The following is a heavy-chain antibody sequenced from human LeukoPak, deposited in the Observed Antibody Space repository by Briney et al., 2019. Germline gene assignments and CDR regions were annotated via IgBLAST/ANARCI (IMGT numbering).Heavy chain of an antibody. CDR2: ISGSGGST. V-gene: IGHV3-23*01. Sequence: GGSLRLSCAASGFTFSSYAMSWVRQAPGKGREWVSAISGSGGSTCYADPVKGRFTISRDNAKNTLYLQMNSLRAEDTAVYYCAKDGEILYHYDSSGYYFDYWGQGTLVTVSS. J-gene: IGHJ4*02. D-gene: IGHD3-22*01. CDR1: GFTFSSYA. CDR3: AKDGEILYHYDSSGYYFDY.